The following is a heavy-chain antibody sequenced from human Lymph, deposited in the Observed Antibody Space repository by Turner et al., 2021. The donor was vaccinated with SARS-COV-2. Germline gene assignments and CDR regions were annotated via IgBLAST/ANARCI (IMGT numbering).Heavy chain of an antibody. J-gene: IGHJ2*01. CDR1: GGSFSGYY. V-gene: IGHV4-34*01. Sequence: QVQLQQWGAGLLKPSETLSLTCAVYGGSFSGYYWSWIRQPPEKGMEWIGEINHSGSTNYNPSIKSRVTISVDKSKKQFSLKLSSVTAADTAVYYCARVWVRWWYFDLWGRGTLVTVSS. D-gene: IGHD7-27*01. CDR2: INHSGST. CDR3: ARVWVRWWYFDL.